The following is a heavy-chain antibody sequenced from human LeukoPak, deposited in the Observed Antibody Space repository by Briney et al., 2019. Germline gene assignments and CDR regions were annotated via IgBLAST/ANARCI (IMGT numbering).Heavy chain of an antibody. CDR1: GGSFSGYY. V-gene: IGHV4-34*01. CDR2: INHSGST. Sequence: PSETLSLTCAVYGGSFSGYYWSWIRQPPGKGLEWIGEINHSGSTNYNPSLKSRLTISVDTSKNQFSLKLSSVTAADTAVYYCARQFEYCSSTSCYGGYVYWGQGTLVTVSS. J-gene: IGHJ4*02. D-gene: IGHD2-2*01. CDR3: ARQFEYCSSTSCYGGYVY.